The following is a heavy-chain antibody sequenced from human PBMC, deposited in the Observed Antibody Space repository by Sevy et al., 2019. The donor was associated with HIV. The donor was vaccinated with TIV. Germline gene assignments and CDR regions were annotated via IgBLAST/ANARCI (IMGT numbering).Heavy chain of an antibody. CDR2: LYTSGST. Sequence: SETLSLTCTVSGGSISSYSWSWIRQPAGKGLEWIGHLYTSGSTNYNPSLKSRVIMSVDTSKNQFSLKLTSVTAADTAVYYCAREEGDGYNYFDYWGQGTLVTVSS. V-gene: IGHV4-4*07. D-gene: IGHD5-12*01. J-gene: IGHJ4*02. CDR1: GGSISSYS. CDR3: AREEGDGYNYFDY.